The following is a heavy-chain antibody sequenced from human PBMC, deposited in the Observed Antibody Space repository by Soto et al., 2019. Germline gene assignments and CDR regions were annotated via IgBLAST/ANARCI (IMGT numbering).Heavy chain of an antibody. CDR2: IYPGDSDT. J-gene: IGHJ3*02. CDR3: AVLPYYYDSSGYYPRAYAFDI. Sequence: GESLKISCKGSGYSFTSYWIGWVRQMPGKGLEWMGIIYPGDSDTRYSPSFQGQVTISADKSISTAYLQWSSLKASDTAMYYCAVLPYYYDSSGYYPRAYAFDIWGQGTMVTVSS. V-gene: IGHV5-51*01. CDR1: GYSFTSYW. D-gene: IGHD3-22*01.